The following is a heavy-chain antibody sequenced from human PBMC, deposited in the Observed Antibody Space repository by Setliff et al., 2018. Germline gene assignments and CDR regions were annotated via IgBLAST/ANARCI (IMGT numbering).Heavy chain of an antibody. D-gene: IGHD3-10*01. J-gene: IGHJ5*02. Sequence: ASVKVSCKASGYTFTSYSMHWVRQAPGQSLEWMGWINAGDGNTKYSQKFQGRVTITRDTSASTAYMELSSLRSEDTAVYFCAGVLRDYYGSGSYYNWFDPWGQGTLVTVSS. CDR1: GYTFTSYS. V-gene: IGHV1-3*01. CDR2: INAGDGNT. CDR3: AGVLRDYYGSGSYYNWFDP.